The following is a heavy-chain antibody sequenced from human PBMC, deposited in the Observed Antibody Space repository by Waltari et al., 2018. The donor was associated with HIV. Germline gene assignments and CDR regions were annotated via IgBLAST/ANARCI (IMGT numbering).Heavy chain of an antibody. CDR2: IYYTGRA. D-gene: IGHD1-26*01. V-gene: IGHV4-39*01. CDR1: GGSVRSRSYF. Sequence: QLQLQESGPGLVKPSETLSLTCAVSGGSVRSRSYFWGWIRQPPGKGLEWVGRIYYTGRAYYNPSLKSRVTISVDTSKNQFSLKVTSVTAADTAVYYCARHALRVGAAYWNFDLWGRGTLVTVSS. J-gene: IGHJ2*01. CDR3: ARHALRVGAAYWNFDL.